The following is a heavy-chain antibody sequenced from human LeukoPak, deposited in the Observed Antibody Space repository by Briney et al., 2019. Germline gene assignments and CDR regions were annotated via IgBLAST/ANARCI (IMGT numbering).Heavy chain of an antibody. D-gene: IGHD1-26*01. V-gene: IGHV4-34*01. CDR2: INHSGST. J-gene: IGHJ6*03. CDR3: AGWAGRRRDYYYYMDV. CDR1: GGSFSGYY. Sequence: SETLSLTCAVYGGSFSGYYWSWIRQPPGKGLEWIGEINHSGSTNYNPSLKSRVTISLDTSKNQFSLKLSSVTAADTAVYYCAGWAGRRRDYYYYMDVWGKGTTVTVSS.